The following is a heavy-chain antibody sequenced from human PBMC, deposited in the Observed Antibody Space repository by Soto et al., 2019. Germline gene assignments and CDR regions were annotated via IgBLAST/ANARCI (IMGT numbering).Heavy chain of an antibody. CDR1: GYTFTTYS. J-gene: IGHJ4*02. V-gene: IGHV1-18*01. D-gene: IGHD3-16*01. CDR3: ARGGNHVWGSSEF. CDR2: MRTDNGXX. Sequence: ASVKVSCKPSGYTFTTYSINWVRQAPGQGLEWMGWMRTDNGXXXXXXXFKGRVTMTTETSTSTAYLELRSLKSDDTAIYYCARGGNHVWGSSEFWGQGTLVTVSS.